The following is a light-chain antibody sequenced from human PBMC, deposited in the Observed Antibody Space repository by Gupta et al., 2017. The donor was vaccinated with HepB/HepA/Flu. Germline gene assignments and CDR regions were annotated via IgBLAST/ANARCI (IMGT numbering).Light chain of an antibody. CDR3: QQDGSSPKT. J-gene: IGKJ1*01. V-gene: IGKV3-20*01. Sequence: ELVLTQSPGTLSLSPGERATLSCRASQSVSSNYLAWYQQKPGQAPRLLIYGASSRATGIPDRFSGSGSGTEFTLTISRLDPEDFAVYYCQQDGSSPKTFGQGTTVEIK. CDR1: QSVSSNY. CDR2: GAS.